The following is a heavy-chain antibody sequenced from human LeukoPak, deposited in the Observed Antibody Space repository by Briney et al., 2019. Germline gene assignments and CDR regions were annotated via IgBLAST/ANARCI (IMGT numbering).Heavy chain of an antibody. CDR2: IIHIFGTA. CDR3: ARYCSGGSCPKGYFDY. Sequence: SVKVSCKASGGTFSSYAISWVRQAPGQGLEWMGGIIHIFGTANYAEKFQGRVTITADESTSTAYMELSSLRSEDTAVYYCARYCSGGSCPKGYFDYWGQGTLVTVSS. D-gene: IGHD2-15*01. V-gene: IGHV1-69*13. CDR1: GGTFSSYA. J-gene: IGHJ4*02.